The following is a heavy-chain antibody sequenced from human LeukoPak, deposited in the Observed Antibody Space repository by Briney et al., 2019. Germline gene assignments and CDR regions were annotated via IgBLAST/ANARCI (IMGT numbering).Heavy chain of an antibody. V-gene: IGHV3-21*01. CDR2: ISSSSSYI. D-gene: IGHD3-22*01. J-gene: IGHJ5*02. Sequence: GGSLRLSCAASGFTFSSYSMNWVRQAPGKGLEWVSSISSSSSYIYYADSVKGRFTISRDNAKNSLYLKMNSLRAEDTAVYYCARDSLSNYYDSSGLNWFDPWGQGTLVTVSS. CDR3: ARDSLSNYYDSSGLNWFDP. CDR1: GFTFSSYS.